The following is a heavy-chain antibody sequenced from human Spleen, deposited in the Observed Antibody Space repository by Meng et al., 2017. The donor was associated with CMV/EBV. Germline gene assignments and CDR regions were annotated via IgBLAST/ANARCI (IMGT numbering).Heavy chain of an antibody. CDR2: INHSGST. J-gene: IGHJ5*02. V-gene: IGHV4-34*01. Sequence: SETLSLTCAVYGGSFSGYYWSWIRQPPGKGLEWIGEINHSGSTNYNPSLKSRVTISVDTSENQFSLKLSSVTAADTAVYYCASRNTGNYFWFDPWGRGTLVTVSS. CDR3: ASRNTGNYFWFDP. D-gene: IGHD5-24*01. CDR1: GGSFSGYY.